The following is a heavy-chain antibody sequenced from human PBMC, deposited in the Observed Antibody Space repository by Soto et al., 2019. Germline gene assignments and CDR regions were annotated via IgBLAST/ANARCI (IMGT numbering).Heavy chain of an antibody. V-gene: IGHV5-51*01. CDR1: RYSFTSYS. CDR3: ARVDSSGCSEY. CDR2: IYPGDSDT. J-gene: IGHJ4*02. Sequence: GESLKISFKGSRYSFTSYSIGWVRQMPGKGLECMGFIYPGDSDTTYSPSFQGHVTISADKYSSTAYLQWSSLKASDTAMYYCARVDSSGCSEYWGQGTLVTVSS. D-gene: IGHD6-25*01.